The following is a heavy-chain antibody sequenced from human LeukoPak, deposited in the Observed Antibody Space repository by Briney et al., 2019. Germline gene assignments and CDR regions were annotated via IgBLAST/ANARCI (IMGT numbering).Heavy chain of an antibody. Sequence: GGSLRLSCAASGFIFDDYAMHWVRQAPGKGLEWVSLISGDGGRTYYTDSVKGRFTISRDNSKHSLYLQMNSLRTEDTALYYCTNSGGYSDAFDIWGQGTMVTVSS. CDR1: GFIFDDYA. D-gene: IGHD3-10*01. V-gene: IGHV3-43*02. CDR2: ISGDGGRT. CDR3: TNSGGYSDAFDI. J-gene: IGHJ3*02.